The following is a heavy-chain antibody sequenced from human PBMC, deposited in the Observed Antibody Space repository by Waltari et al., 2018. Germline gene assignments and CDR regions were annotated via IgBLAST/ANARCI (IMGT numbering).Heavy chain of an antibody. CDR3: ARNFRPDFDY. D-gene: IGHD6-6*01. CDR1: RDSLPSSSSP. CDR2: TYYRSKWIN. Sequence: QVQLQQSGPGLVKPLQTLPLTCAISRDSLPSSSSPWNWIRQSPSRGLEWLGRTYYRSKWINDYAVSVKSRVTINPYTSKNQFSLQLNSVTPEDTAVYYCARNFRPDFDYWGQGTLVTVSS. J-gene: IGHJ4*02. V-gene: IGHV6-1*01.